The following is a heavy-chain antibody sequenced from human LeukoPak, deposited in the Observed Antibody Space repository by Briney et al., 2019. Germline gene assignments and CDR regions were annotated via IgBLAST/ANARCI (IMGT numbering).Heavy chain of an antibody. J-gene: IGHJ3*02. Sequence: GGSLRLSCAASGFTFSSYEMNWVRQAPGKGLEWVSYISSSGSTIYYADSVKGRFTISRDNAKNSLYLQMNGLRAEDTAVYYCARVGATPGSAFDIWGQGTMVTVSS. CDR2: ISSSGSTI. CDR3: ARVGATPGSAFDI. V-gene: IGHV3-48*03. CDR1: GFTFSSYE. D-gene: IGHD2-15*01.